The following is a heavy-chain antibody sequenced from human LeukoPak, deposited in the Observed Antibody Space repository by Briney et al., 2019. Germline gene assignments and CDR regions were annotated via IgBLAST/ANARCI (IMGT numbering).Heavy chain of an antibody. Sequence: GGSLRLSCAASGFTFSSYAMHWVRQAPGKGLEWVAVISYDGSNKYYADSVKGRFTISRDNSKNTLYLQLNSLRAEDTAVYYCAKEEYSGSLLTLDYWGQGTLVTVSS. CDR3: AKEEYSGSLLTLDY. CDR1: GFTFSSYA. D-gene: IGHD1-26*01. CDR2: ISYDGSNK. V-gene: IGHV3-30-3*01. J-gene: IGHJ4*02.